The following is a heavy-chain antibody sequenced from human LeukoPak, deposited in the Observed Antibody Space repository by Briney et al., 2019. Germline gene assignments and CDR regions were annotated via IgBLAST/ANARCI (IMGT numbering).Heavy chain of an antibody. D-gene: IGHD1-26*01. CDR1: GFTFNSYW. J-gene: IGHJ3*02. CDR3: ARESRELREAFDI. V-gene: IGHV3-7*01. Sequence: GGSLRLSCAASGFTFNSYWMSWVRQAPGKGLEWVANIKQDGGEKYYVDSVKGRFTISRENAKNSLYLQMTSLRAEDTAVYYCARESRELREAFDIWGQGTMVTVSS. CDR2: IKQDGGEK.